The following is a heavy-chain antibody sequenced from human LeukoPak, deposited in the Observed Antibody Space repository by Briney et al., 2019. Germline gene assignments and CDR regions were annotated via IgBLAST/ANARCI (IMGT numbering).Heavy chain of an antibody. J-gene: IGHJ5*02. V-gene: IGHV1-8*01. D-gene: IGHD3-9*01. Sequence: GASVKVSCKASGYSFTSYDINWVRQATGQGLEWMGWMNPNSGNTGYAQKFQGRVTMTRNTSISTAYMELSSLRSEDTAVYYCARGRRYHHFDWLSDPNWFDPWGQGTLVTVSS. CDR2: MNPNSGNT. CDR1: GYSFTSYD. CDR3: ARGRRYHHFDWLSDPNWFDP.